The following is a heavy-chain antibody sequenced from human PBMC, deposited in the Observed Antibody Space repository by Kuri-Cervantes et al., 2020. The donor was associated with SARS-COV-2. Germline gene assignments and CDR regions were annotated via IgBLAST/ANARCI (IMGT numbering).Heavy chain of an antibody. D-gene: IGHD2-15*01. V-gene: IGHV3-66*02. CDR1: GFTVSSDY. Sequence: GESLKISCAASGFTVSSDYMSWVRQAPGKGLEWVSVIYSGGSTYYADSVKGRFTISRDNPKNTLYLQMNSLRAEDTAVYYCAKDQHGIVVVVAAIDYWGQGTLVTVSS. CDR3: AKDQHGIVVVVAAIDY. J-gene: IGHJ4*02. CDR2: IYSGGST.